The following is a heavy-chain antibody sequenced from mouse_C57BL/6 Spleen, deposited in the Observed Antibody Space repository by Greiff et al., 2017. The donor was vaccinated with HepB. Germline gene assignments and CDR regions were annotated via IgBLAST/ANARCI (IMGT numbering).Heavy chain of an antibody. V-gene: IGHV2-6-1*01. J-gene: IGHJ4*01. CDR2: IWSDGST. Sequence: QVQLQQSGPGLVAPSQSLSITCTVSGFSLTSYGVHWVRQPPGKGLEWLVVIWSDGSTTYNSALKSRLSISKDNSKSQVFLKMNSLQTDDTAMYYCARHFDYDGNYAMDYWGQGTSVTVSS. CDR3: ARHFDYDGNYAMDY. D-gene: IGHD2-4*01. CDR1: GFSLTSYG.